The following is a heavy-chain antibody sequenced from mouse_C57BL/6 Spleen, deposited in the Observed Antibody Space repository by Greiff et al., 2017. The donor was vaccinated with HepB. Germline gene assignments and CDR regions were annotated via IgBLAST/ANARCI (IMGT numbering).Heavy chain of an antibody. Sequence: QVQLKQPGAELVKPGASVKLSCKASGYTFTSYWMHWVKQRPGRGLEWIGRIDPNSGGTKYNEKFKSKATLTVDKPSSTAYMQLSSLTSEDSAVYYCARSGLDSGFAYWGQGTLVTVSA. CDR2: IDPNSGGT. J-gene: IGHJ3*01. CDR1: GYTFTSYW. V-gene: IGHV1-72*01. D-gene: IGHD3-2*01. CDR3: ARSGLDSGFAY.